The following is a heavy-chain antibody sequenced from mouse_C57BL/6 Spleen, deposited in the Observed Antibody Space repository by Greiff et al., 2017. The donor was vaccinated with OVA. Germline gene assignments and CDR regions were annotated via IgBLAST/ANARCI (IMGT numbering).Heavy chain of an antibody. Sequence: EVQLQQSGPELVKPGASVKISCKASGYTFTDYYMNWVKQSHGKSLEWIGDINPNNGGTSYNQKFKGKATLTVDKSSSTAYMELRSLTSEDSAVYYCARAEFITTVVDAMDYWGQGTSVTVSS. V-gene: IGHV1-26*01. CDR1: GYTFTDYY. CDR2: INPNNGGT. CDR3: ARAEFITTVVDAMDY. J-gene: IGHJ4*01. D-gene: IGHD1-1*01.